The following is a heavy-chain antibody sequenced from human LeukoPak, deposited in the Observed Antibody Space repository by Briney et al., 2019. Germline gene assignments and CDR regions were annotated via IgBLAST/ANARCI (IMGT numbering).Heavy chain of an antibody. CDR2: IIPIFGTA. V-gene: IGHV1-69*06. CDR1: GCTFSSYA. D-gene: IGHD3-10*01. Sequence: ASVKVSCKASGCTFSSYAISWVRQAPGQGLEWMGGIIPIFGTANYAQKFQGRVTITADKSTSTAYMELSSLRSEDTAVYYCASAAYYYGSGSYFPHWFDPWGQGTLVTVSS. J-gene: IGHJ5*02. CDR3: ASAAYYYGSGSYFPHWFDP.